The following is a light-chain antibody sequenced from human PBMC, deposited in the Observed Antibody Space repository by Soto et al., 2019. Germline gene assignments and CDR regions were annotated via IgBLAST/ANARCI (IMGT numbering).Light chain of an antibody. CDR3: QQYNSYSRT. Sequence: DIQMTQSPSTLSASVGDRVTITCRASQSISSWLAWYQQKPGKAPKLLIYTASSLESGVPSRFSGSGSGTEFTLTISSLQPDDFATYYCQQYNSYSRTFGQGTKV. V-gene: IGKV1-5*03. J-gene: IGKJ1*01. CDR1: QSISSW. CDR2: TAS.